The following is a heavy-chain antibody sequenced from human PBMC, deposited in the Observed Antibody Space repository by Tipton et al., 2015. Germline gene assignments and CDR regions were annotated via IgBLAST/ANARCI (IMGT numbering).Heavy chain of an antibody. J-gene: IGHJ5*02. V-gene: IGHV4-59*12. CDR2: IYYSGST. CDR1: GDSISHYY. CDR3: ARDRRNWFDP. Sequence: TLSLTCTVSGDSISHYYWSWIRQPPGKGLEWIGYIYYSGSTYYNPSLKSRVTISVDTSKNQFSLKLSSVTAADTAVYYCARDRRNWFDPWGQGTLVTVSS.